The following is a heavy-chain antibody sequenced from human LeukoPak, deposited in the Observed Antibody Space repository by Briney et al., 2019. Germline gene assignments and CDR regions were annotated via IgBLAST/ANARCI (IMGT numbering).Heavy chain of an antibody. Sequence: PSETLSLTCAVYGGSFSNYYWSWIRQPPGKGLEWIGEINHSGSTNYNPSLKSRVTISVDTSKNQFSLKLSSVTAADTAVYYCARDPPTGGKLTYCGGDCYSHFDSWGQGTLVTVSS. J-gene: IGHJ4*02. V-gene: IGHV4-34*01. CDR2: INHSGST. D-gene: IGHD2-21*02. CDR3: ARDPPTGGKLTYCGGDCYSHFDS. CDR1: GGSFSNYY.